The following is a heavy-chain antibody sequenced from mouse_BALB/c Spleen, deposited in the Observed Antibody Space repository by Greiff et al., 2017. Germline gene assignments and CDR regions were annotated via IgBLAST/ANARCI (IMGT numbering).Heavy chain of an antibody. CDR2: IDPYNGGT. Sequence: VHVKQSGPELVKPGASVKVSCKASGYAFTSYNMYWVKQSHGKSLEWIGYIDPYNGGTSYNQKFKGKATLTVDKSSSTAYMHLNSLTSEDSAVYYCARSHYYGSSYWYFDVWGAGTTVTVSS. CDR1: GYAFTSYN. D-gene: IGHD1-1*01. CDR3: ARSHYYGSSYWYFDV. V-gene: IGHV1S135*01. J-gene: IGHJ1*01.